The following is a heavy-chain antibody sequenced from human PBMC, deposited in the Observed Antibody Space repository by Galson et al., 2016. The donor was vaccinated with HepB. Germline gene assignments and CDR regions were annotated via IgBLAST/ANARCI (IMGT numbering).Heavy chain of an antibody. CDR2: ISSSGGST. J-gene: IGHJ6*02. D-gene: IGHD2-15*01. CDR1: GFTFSSYA. V-gene: IGHV3-23*01. Sequence: SLRLSCAASGFTFSSYAMSWVRQAPGKGLEWVSTISSSGGSTYFADSVKGRFTISRDNSKNTLYLQMNSLRAEDTAVHYCAEVLGAGYCGGSSCAMDVWGQGTTVTVSS. CDR3: AEVLGAGYCGGSSCAMDV.